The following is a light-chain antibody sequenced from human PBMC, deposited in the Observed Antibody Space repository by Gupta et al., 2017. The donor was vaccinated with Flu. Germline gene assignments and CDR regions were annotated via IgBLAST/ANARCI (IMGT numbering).Light chain of an antibody. V-gene: IGKV3-11*01. J-gene: IGKJ1*01. CDR2: DAS. CDR3: QQRSNWPPT. CDR1: QSVRNY. Sequence: DIVLTQSPATLSLSPGERATLSCRASQSVRNYLAWYQQKPGQAPRLLIYDASNRATGIPARFSGSGSGTDFTLTISSLEPEDFAVYYCQQRSNWPPTFGQGTKVEIK.